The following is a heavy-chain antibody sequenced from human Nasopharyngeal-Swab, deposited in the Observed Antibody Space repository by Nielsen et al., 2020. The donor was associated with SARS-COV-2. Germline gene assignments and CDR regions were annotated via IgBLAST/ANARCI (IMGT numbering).Heavy chain of an antibody. CDR1: GFSLSSYW. J-gene: IGHJ4*02. Sequence: GESLKISCAASGFSLSSYWMHWVRQAPGKGLSWVSRINPDGSTINYADSVKGRFTISRDTAKNTLYLQMSSLRVEDTAVYYCTRDTFGPTDSWGQGTLVTVSS. CDR3: TRDTFGPTDS. V-gene: IGHV3-74*01. CDR2: INPDGSTI. D-gene: IGHD2/OR15-2a*01.